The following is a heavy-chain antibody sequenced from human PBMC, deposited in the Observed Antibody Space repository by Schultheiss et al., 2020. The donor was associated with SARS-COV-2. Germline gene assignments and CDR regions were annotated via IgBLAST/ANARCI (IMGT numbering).Heavy chain of an antibody. V-gene: IGHV1-2*06. J-gene: IGHJ4*02. Sequence: ASVKVSCKASGYTFTGYYMHWVRQAPGQGLEWMGRINPNSGGTNYAQKFQGRVTMTRDTSTSTVYMELRSLRSDDTAVYYCARDFRVAGTNDYWGQGTLVTVSS. CDR1: GYTFTGYY. D-gene: IGHD6-19*01. CDR3: ARDFRVAGTNDY. CDR2: INPNSGGT.